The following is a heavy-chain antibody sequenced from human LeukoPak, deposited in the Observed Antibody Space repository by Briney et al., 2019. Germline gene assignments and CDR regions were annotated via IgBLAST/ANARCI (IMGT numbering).Heavy chain of an antibody. D-gene: IGHD3-22*01. CDR2: ISYDGSNK. CDR1: GFIFSSYA. CDR3: ASPYYYDSSGRSYFDF. V-gene: IGHV3-30-3*01. J-gene: IGHJ4*02. Sequence: RPGGSLRLSCAASGFIFSSYAMHWVRQAPGKGLEWVAVISYDGSNKYYADSVKGRFTISRDNSKNTLYLQMNSLRAEDTAVYYCASPYYYDSSGRSYFDFWGQGTLVTVSS.